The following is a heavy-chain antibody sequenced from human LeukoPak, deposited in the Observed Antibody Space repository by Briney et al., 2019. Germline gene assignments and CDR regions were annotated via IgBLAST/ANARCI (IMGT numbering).Heavy chain of an antibody. CDR2: IRSKAYGGTT. V-gene: IGHV3-49*04. CDR1: GFTFRSYA. D-gene: IGHD6-13*01. CDR3: TRVSSWKGIDY. Sequence: GGSLRLSCAASGFTFRSYAMSWARLAPGKGLEWVGFIRSKAYGGTTEYAASVKGRFTISRDDSKSIAYLQMNSLKTEDTAVYYCTRVSSWKGIDYWGQGTLVTVSS. J-gene: IGHJ4*02.